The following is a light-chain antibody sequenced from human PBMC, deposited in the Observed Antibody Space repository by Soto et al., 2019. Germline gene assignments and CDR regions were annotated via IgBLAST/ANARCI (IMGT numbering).Light chain of an antibody. CDR1: QGLGNF. V-gene: IGKV1-27*01. CDR2: SAS. Sequence: DMQMTQSPSSLSASVGDRVTITCRAGQGLGNFLAWYPQKPGKAPRLLVYSASTLQSVVSSRFSGSGSGTDFTLHINGLQPEAVATKYSQKSTGPALSLGG. CDR3: QKSTGPALS. J-gene: IGKJ4*01.